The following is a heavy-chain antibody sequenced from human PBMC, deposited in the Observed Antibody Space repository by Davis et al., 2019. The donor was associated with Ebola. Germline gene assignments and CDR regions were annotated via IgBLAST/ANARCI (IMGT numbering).Heavy chain of an antibody. Sequence: SETLSLTCTVSGGSVSSGGYYWNWVRQPPGKGLEWIGYMYYSGSTNYNPSLKSRVTISVDTSKNQFSLKLSSVTAADTAVYYCARNKPVFGFWFDPWGQGTLVTVSS. CDR1: GGSVSSGGYY. CDR3: ARNKPVFGFWFDP. J-gene: IGHJ5*02. CDR2: MYYSGST. V-gene: IGHV4-61*08. D-gene: IGHD3-16*01.